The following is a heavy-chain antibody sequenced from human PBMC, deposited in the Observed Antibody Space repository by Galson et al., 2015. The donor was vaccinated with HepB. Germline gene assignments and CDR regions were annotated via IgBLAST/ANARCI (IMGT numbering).Heavy chain of an antibody. Sequence: LRLSCAASGFTFSSYGMHWVRQAPGKGLEWVAVIWYDGSNKYYADSVKGRFTISRDNSKNTLYLQMNSLRAEDTAVYYCARVWWVGATVDAFDIWGQGTMVTVSS. J-gene: IGHJ3*02. CDR2: IWYDGSNK. V-gene: IGHV3-33*08. CDR1: GFTFSSYG. D-gene: IGHD1-26*01. CDR3: ARVWWVGATVDAFDI.